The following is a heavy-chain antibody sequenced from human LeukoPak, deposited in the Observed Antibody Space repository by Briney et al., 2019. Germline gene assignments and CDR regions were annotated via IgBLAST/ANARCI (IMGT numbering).Heavy chain of an antibody. J-gene: IGHJ4*02. CDR3: ARLKGRYVDYVGYFDY. CDR1: GYSFTSYW. Sequence: GESLKISCKGSGYSFTSYWIGWVRQMPGKGLEWMGTIYPGDSDTRYSPSFQGQVTISADKSISTAYLQWSSLKASDTAMYYCARLKGRYVDYVGYFDYWGQGTLVTVSS. V-gene: IGHV5-51*01. CDR2: IYPGDSDT. D-gene: IGHD4-17*01.